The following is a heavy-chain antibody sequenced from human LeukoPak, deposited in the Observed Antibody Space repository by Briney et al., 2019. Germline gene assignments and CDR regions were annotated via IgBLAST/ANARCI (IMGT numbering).Heavy chain of an antibody. CDR1: GFTFDDYA. Sequence: PGGSLRLSCAASGFTFDDYAMHWVRQAPGKGLECVSLISWDGDSTYYADSVKGRFTISRDNSKNTLYLQMNSLRAEDTAVYYCAKGLNWDFDYWGQGTLVTVSS. V-gene: IGHV3-43D*03. J-gene: IGHJ4*02. CDR2: ISWDGDST. D-gene: IGHD7-27*01. CDR3: AKGLNWDFDY.